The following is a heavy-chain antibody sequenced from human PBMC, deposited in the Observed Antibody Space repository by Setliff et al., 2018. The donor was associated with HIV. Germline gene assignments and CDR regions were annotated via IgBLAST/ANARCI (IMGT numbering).Heavy chain of an antibody. D-gene: IGHD3-22*01. CDR2: IYYNGNAY. Sequence: SETLPLTCTVSGGSISSANYYWSWIRQPPGKGLEWTGYIYYNGNAYYYNSALKNRLTISVDTSKNQFSLELSSVTAADTAVYYCASRVYYYDESRILREEGFVPWGQGTLVTVSS. CDR1: GGSISSANYY. CDR3: ASRVYYYDESRILREEGFVP. V-gene: IGHV4-30-4*08. J-gene: IGHJ5*02.